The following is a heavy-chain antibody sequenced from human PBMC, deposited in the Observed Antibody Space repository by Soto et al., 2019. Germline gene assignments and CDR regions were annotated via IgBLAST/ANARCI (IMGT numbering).Heavy chain of an antibody. CDR1: CGSISSSSYY. V-gene: IGHV4-39*01. J-gene: IGHJ4*02. D-gene: IGHD1-7*01. CDR2: IYYSGST. CDR3: ARQRTGTPSYFDY. Sequence: ETLSLTCTVSCGSISSSSYYWGWIRQPPVKGLEWIGSIYYSGSTYYNPSLKSRVTISVDTSKNQFSLKLSSVTAADTAVYYCARQRTGTPSYFDYWGQGXLVTVYS.